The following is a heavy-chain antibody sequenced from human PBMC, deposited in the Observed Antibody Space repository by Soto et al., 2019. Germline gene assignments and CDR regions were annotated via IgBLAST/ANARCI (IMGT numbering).Heavy chain of an antibody. CDR1: GYSISSGSY. CDR3: AKAHVRVVAGSTMDY. CDR2: IYHGGTT. D-gene: IGHD6-19*01. J-gene: IGHJ4*01. Sequence: PSETLSLTCTVSGYSISSGSYWGWIRQPPGKGPEWIASIYHGGTTFYNPSLKSRVTVSVDKSNNQFSLKLRSVTAADTAVYYCAKAHVRVVAGSTMDYWGHGTLVTVSS. V-gene: IGHV4-38-2*02.